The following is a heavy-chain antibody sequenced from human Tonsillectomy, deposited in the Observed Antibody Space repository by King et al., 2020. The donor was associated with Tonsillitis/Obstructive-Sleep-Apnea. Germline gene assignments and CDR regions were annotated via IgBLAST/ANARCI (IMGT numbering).Heavy chain of an antibody. CDR3: AKDRSNGECNSSRCYDRRFDY. CDR2: ISWNSGSI. J-gene: IGHJ4*02. D-gene: IGHD2-2*01. CDR1: GFTFDDYA. Sequence: VQLVESGGGLVQPGRSLRLSCAASGFTFDDYAMHWVRQAPGKGLEWVSGISWNSGSIGYADSVKGRFTISRDNAKNSLYLQMNSLRAEDTAVYHCAKDRSNGECNSSRCYDRRFDYWGQGTLVTVSS. V-gene: IGHV3-9*01.